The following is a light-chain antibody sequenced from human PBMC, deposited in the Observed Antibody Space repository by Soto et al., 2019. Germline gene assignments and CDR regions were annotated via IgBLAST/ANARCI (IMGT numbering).Light chain of an antibody. CDR3: SSYRVGGTFV. CDR2: VVS. Sequence: QSALAQPTSVSGSPGQSIAISCTGTSSDVGGYNYVSWHQQHPGKAPKVLISVVSNRPSGVSHRFSGSKSGNTASLTISGLQSEDDADYNCSSYRVGGTFVFGSGTKLTVL. CDR1: SSDVGGYNY. V-gene: IGLV2-14*01. J-gene: IGLJ1*01.